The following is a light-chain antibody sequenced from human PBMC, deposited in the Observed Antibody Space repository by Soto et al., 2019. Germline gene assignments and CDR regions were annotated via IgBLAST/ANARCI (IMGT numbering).Light chain of an antibody. CDR1: NSDVGAYNL. Sequence: QSALTQPASVSGSPGQSITISCTGINSDVGAYNLVSWYQQYPGTAPKLMIYEVTNRPSGVSNRFSGSKSGNTASLTISGLQAEDEADYYCSSYTTSSTLGVFGTGTKLTVL. V-gene: IGLV2-14*01. CDR3: SSYTTSSTLGV. J-gene: IGLJ1*01. CDR2: EVT.